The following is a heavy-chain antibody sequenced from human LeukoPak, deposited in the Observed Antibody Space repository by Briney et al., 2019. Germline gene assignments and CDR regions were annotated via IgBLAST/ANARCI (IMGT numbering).Heavy chain of an antibody. Sequence: ASVKVSCRASGYTFPGYYVHWGRQAPGQGLEWMGWINPNNGGTNYAQKFQGRVTMTRDTSITTAYMELSRLRSDDTAVYYCARGPFRNVDTAMIASRFDPWGQGILVAVSS. CDR2: INPNNGGT. CDR1: GYTFPGYY. J-gene: IGHJ5*02. V-gene: IGHV1-2*02. D-gene: IGHD5-18*01. CDR3: ARGPFRNVDTAMIASRFDP.